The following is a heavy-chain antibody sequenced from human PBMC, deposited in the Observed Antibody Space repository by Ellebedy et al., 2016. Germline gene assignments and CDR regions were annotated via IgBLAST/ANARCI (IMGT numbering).Heavy chain of an antibody. D-gene: IGHD3-22*01. CDR2: IHDTGTRT. CDR3: TTEFDRSGYKGY. CDR1: GLSFSTYA. V-gene: IGHV3-23*01. Sequence: GGSLRLSCAASGLSFSTYAMGWVRQAPGKAPEWVSAIHDTGTRTFYAKSVEGRFTISRDNSRNTLYLQMNSLRVEDSALYYCTTEFDRSGYKGYWGQGTLVTVSS. J-gene: IGHJ4*02.